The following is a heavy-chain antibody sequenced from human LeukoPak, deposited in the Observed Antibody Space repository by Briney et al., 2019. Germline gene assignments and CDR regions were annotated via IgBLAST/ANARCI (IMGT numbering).Heavy chain of an antibody. V-gene: IGHV4-39*01. CDR3: ARPRSIAVAVDAFDI. CDR2: IDYRGST. J-gene: IGHJ3*02. D-gene: IGHD6-19*01. CDR1: GDSISSTIYY. Sequence: SETLSLTCTVSGDSISSTIYYWDWIRQPPGKGLEWIGSIDYRGSTYYNPSLKSRVTISVDTSKNQFSLKLSSVTAADTAVYYCARPRSIAVAVDAFDIWGQGTLVTVSS.